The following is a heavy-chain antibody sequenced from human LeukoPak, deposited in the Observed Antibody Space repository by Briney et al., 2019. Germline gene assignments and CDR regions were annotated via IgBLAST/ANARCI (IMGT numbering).Heavy chain of an antibody. CDR3: AEEVGDTYPTFDY. D-gene: IGHD1-26*01. Sequence: PGGSLRLSRAASGFTFSSYAMSWVRQAPGRGLEWVSSITFGGDDTYYADSVKGRFTISRDNSKNTVSLQMNILRAEDTALYFCAEEVGDTYPTFDYWGRGTLVTVSS. CDR2: ITFGGDDT. J-gene: IGHJ4*02. V-gene: IGHV3-23*01. CDR1: GFTFSSYA.